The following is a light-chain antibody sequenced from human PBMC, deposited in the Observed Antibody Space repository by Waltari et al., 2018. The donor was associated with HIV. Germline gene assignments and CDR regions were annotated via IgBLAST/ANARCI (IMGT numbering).Light chain of an antibody. V-gene: IGLV2-14*03. J-gene: IGLJ3*02. CDR3: GSYSTGSALVV. CDR1: ISDIGTYDH. CDR2: AVI. Sequence: QSALTQPASVSGSPGQSITITCTGAISDIGTYDHVSWYQQHPGRAPKLLIYAVIHRPSGVSNRVSASKSGNPASLTISGLQSDDDADYYCGSYSTGSALVVFGGGTKVTVL.